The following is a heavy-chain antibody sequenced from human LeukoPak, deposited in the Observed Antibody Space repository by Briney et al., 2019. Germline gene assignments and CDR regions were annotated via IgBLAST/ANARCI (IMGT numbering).Heavy chain of an antibody. J-gene: IGHJ6*02. CDR3: AKFTVTAFRGNDYYYGMDV. D-gene: IGHD4-17*01. CDR1: GYTFTSYY. V-gene: IGHV1-46*01. Sequence: GASVNVSFTASGYTFTSYYMHWVRQAPGQGLEWMGIINPSGGSTSYAQKFQGRVTMTRDTSTSTVYMELSSLRSEDTAVYYCAKFTVTAFRGNDYYYGMDVWGQGTTVTVSS. CDR2: INPSGGST.